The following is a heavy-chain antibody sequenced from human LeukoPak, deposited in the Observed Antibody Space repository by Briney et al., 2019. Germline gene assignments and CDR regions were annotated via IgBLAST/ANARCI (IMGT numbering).Heavy chain of an antibody. CDR2: ISGSGGST. CDR1: GFTFSSYA. J-gene: IGHJ4*02. CDR3: AKAAGSGITFGGVTTNYFDY. Sequence: GGSLRLSCAASGFTFSSYAMSWVRQAPGKGLEWVSAISGSGGSTYYADSVKGRFTISRDNSKNTLYLQMNSLRAEDTAVYYCAKAAGSGITFGGVTTNYFDYWGQGTLVTVSS. D-gene: IGHD3-16*01. V-gene: IGHV3-23*01.